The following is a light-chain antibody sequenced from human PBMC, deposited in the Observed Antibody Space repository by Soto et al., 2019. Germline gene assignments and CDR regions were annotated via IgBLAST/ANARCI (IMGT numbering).Light chain of an antibody. CDR2: GAS. CDR1: QSVSSN. J-gene: IGKJ1*01. V-gene: IGKV3-15*01. CDR3: RHHNNRHPWT. Sequence: EIVMTQSPATLSVSPGERATLSCRASQSVSSNLAWYQQKPGQAPRLLIYGASTRATGIPARFSGSGSVTELTLTISSLQPQDFAVYYCRHHNNRHPWTFGQGTKVKIK.